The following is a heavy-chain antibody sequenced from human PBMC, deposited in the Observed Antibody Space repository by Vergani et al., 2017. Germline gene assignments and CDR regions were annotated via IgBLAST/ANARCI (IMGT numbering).Heavy chain of an antibody. D-gene: IGHD3-3*01. CDR3: AIDYDFWSGYYSYYYYYMDV. V-gene: IGHV3-23*01. Sequence: EVQLLESGGGLVQPGGSLRLSCAASGFTFSSYAMSWVRQAPGKGLEWVSAISGSGGSTYYADSVKGRFTISRDNSKNTLYLQMNSLRAEDTAVYYCAIDYDFWSGYYSYYYYYMDVWGKGTTVTVSS. J-gene: IGHJ6*03. CDR1: GFTFSSYA. CDR2: ISGSGGST.